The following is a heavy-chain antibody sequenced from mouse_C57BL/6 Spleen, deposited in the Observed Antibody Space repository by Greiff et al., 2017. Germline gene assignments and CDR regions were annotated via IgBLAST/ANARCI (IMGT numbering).Heavy chain of an antibody. V-gene: IGHV1-81*01. J-gene: IGHJ2*01. D-gene: IGHD2-3*01. Sequence: VMLVESGAELARPGASVKLSCKASGYTFTSYGISWVKQRTGQGLEWIGEIYPRSGNTYYNEKFKGKATLTADKSSSTAYMELRSLTSEDSAVYFCARLGDGYYVFDYWGQGTTLTVSS. CDR3: ARLGDGYYVFDY. CDR2: IYPRSGNT. CDR1: GYTFTSYG.